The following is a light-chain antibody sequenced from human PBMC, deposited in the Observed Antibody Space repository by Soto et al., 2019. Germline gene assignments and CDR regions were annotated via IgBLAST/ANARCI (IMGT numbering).Light chain of an antibody. CDR2: EGS. CDR1: SSDVGSYNL. Sequence: QSALTQPASVSGSPGQSITISCTGTSSDVGSYNLVSWYRQHPGKAPKLMIYEGSKRPSGVSIRFSGSKSGNTASLTISGLQAEDEADYYCCSYAGSSTFVVFGGGTKLTVL. J-gene: IGLJ2*01. CDR3: CSYAGSSTFVV. V-gene: IGLV2-23*03.